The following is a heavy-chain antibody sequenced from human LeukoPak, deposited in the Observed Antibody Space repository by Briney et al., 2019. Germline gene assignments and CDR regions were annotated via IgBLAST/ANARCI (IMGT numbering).Heavy chain of an antibody. Sequence: SETLSLTCTVPGGSISSSSYYWGWIRQPPGKGLDWIGSFYYSGNTNYNPSLKSRVTISIDTSKNQFSLKLSSVTAADTAVYYCARSQARTDFDYWGQGTLVTVSS. CDR3: ARSQARTDFDY. V-gene: IGHV4-39*07. CDR1: GGSISSSSYY. CDR2: FYYSGNT. J-gene: IGHJ4*02.